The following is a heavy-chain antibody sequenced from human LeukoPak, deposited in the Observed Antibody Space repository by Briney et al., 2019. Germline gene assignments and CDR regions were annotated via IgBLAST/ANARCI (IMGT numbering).Heavy chain of an antibody. J-gene: IGHJ5*02. CDR3: AREGSIKVWSREFDP. V-gene: IGHV1-18*01. CDR2: ISAYNGNT. Sequence: GASVKVSCKASGYTFPSYGISWVRQAPGQGLEWMGWISAYNGNTNYAQKLQGRVTMTTDTSTSTAYMELRSLRSDDTAVYYCAREGSIKVWSREFDPWGQGTLVTVSS. D-gene: IGHD1-14*01. CDR1: GYTFPSYG.